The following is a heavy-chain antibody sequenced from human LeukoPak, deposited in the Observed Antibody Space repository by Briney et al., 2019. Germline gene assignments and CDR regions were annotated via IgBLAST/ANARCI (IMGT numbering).Heavy chain of an antibody. V-gene: IGHV3-15*01. Sequence: GRSLRLSCAASGFTFSSYGMHWVRQAPGKGLEWVGRIKSKNDGGTTEYAAPVRGRFTISRDDSENTLSLQMNSLKIEDTAVYYCTKVIRGYSGSIDYWGQGTLVSVSS. D-gene: IGHD5-12*01. CDR1: GFTFSSYG. CDR2: IKSKNDGGTT. J-gene: IGHJ4*02. CDR3: TKVIRGYSGSIDY.